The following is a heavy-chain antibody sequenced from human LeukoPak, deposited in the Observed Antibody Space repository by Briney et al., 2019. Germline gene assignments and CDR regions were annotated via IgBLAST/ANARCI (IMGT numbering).Heavy chain of an antibody. CDR2: VYSGGST. Sequence: GGSLRPSCTASGFIVTNNYINWVRQAPGKGLEWVSLVYSGGSTYYADSVKGRFTISRDNSKNMVYLQMNSLRAEDTAMYYCARDPPAVLIDTYGWDQGTLVTVSS. CDR3: ARDPPAVLIDTYG. J-gene: IGHJ4*02. D-gene: IGHD2-8*01. V-gene: IGHV3-66*01. CDR1: GFIVTNNY.